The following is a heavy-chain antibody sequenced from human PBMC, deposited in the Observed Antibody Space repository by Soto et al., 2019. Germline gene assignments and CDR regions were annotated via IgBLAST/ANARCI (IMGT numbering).Heavy chain of an antibody. V-gene: IGHV3-21*01. CDR2: ISSNGSYI. D-gene: IGHD3-22*01. CDR3: AKNYYDSSGYSVWYYYGMDV. Sequence: GGSLRLSCAASGFTFSSYSMNWVRQAPGKGLEWVSSISSNGSYIYYADSVKGRFTISRDNAKNSLYLQMNSLGAEDTAVYYCAKNYYDSSGYSVWYYYGMDVWGQGTTVTVSS. CDR1: GFTFSSYS. J-gene: IGHJ6*02.